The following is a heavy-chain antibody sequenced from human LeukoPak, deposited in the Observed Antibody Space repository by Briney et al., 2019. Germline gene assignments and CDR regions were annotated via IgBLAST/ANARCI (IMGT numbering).Heavy chain of an antibody. CDR2: IKRDGSEK. CDR3: ASFPYDSTGYPDY. D-gene: IGHD3-22*01. Sequence: GGSLRLSCAASGFTFSSYWMSWVRQAPGKGLEWVANIKRDGSEKNYVDPVKGRFTISRDNTKNSLYLQMNSLRAEDTAVYYCASFPYDSTGYPDYWGQGTLVTVSS. J-gene: IGHJ4*02. CDR1: GFTFSSYW. V-gene: IGHV3-7*01.